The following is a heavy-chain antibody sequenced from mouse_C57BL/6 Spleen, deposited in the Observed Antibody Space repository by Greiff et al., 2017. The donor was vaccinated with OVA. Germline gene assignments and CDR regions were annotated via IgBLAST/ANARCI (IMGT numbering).Heavy chain of an antibody. CDR1: GYTFTDYY. D-gene: IGHD2-3*01. J-gene: IGHJ1*03. CDR3: ARRAYDGYWYFDV. CDR2: INPNNGGT. V-gene: IGHV1-26*01. Sequence: EVQLQQSGPELVKPGASVKISCKASGYTFTDYYMNWVKQSHGKSLEWIGDINPNNGGTSYNQKFKGKATLTVDKSSSTAYMELRSLTSEDSAVYYCARRAYDGYWYFDVWGTGTTVTVSS.